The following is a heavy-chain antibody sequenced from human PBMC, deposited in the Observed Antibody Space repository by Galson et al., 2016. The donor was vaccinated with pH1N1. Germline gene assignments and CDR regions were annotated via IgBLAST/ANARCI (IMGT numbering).Heavy chain of an antibody. CDR3: AHQPSGEGFAP. Sequence: PALVKPTQTLTLTCTFSGISDMRVSWFRQPPGKALEWLARIDWDDEKFYSPSLKTRLTISKDTSRTQVALIMTNMAPVDTATYYCAHQPSGEGFAPWGQGILVTVSS. CDR2: IDWDDEK. V-gene: IGHV2-70*04. D-gene: IGHD3-16*01. CDR1: GISDMR. J-gene: IGHJ5*01.